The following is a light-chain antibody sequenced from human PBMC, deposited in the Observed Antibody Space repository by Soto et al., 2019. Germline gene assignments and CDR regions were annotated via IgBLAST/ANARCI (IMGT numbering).Light chain of an antibody. J-gene: IGKJ1*01. CDR3: QHRSTWRT. CDR1: QSVAGY. CDR2: DTS. V-gene: IGKV3-11*01. Sequence: EIVLTQSPATLSLAPVERATLSGSASQSVAGYLAWNQKKPGQAPRLLICDTSNRVTDVPARFSGSGSGTHFTLSISRLEPQDFAVYHCQHRSTWRTFGQGTKVDIK.